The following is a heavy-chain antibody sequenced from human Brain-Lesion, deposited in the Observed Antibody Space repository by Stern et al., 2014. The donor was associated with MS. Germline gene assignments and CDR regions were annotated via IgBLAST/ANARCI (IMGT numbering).Heavy chain of an antibody. Sequence: QMQLVQSGPGLVKPSETLSLTCTVAGGSVSSTSYAWAWIRQPPGKGLEWIGTIYYSGNTYYSPSLKSRLTISLDTSKNQFSLQLRSGPAADTAVYYCAGEEDIRYCSGGSCTGNWFDPWGKGTLVTVSS. CDR3: AGEEDIRYCSGGSCTGNWFDP. D-gene: IGHD2-15*01. CDR1: GGSVSSTSYA. J-gene: IGHJ5*02. V-gene: IGHV4-39*01. CDR2: IYYSGNT.